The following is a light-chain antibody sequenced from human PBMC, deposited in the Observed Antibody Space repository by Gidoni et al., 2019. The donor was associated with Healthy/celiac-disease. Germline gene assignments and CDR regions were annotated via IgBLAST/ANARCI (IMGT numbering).Light chain of an antibody. V-gene: IGLV2-14*01. J-gene: IGLJ2*01. CDR1: SSDVGCSNY. Sequence: QSALTQPASVSGSPGPSITIPCTGTSSDVGCSNYVSWYQQHPGKAPKLMIYEVSNRPSGVSNRFSGSKSGNTASLTISGLQAEDEADYYCSSYTSSSTLVVFGGGTKLTVL. CDR2: EVS. CDR3: SSYTSSSTLVV.